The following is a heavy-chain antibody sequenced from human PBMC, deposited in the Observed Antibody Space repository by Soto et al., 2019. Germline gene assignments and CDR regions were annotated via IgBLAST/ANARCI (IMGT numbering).Heavy chain of an antibody. Sequence: SETLSLTCTVSGGSISSSSYYWGWIRQPPGKGLEWIGSIYYSGSTYYNPSLKSRVTISVDTSKNQFSLKLSSVTAAHPPPLKVGAPFPEDTPKTLSSRRLSLGTAADTAVYYCARHVVPGMITMVRGVIPYFDYWGQGTLVTVSS. J-gene: IGHJ4*02. CDR1: GGSISSSSYY. D-gene: IGHD3-10*01. V-gene: IGHV4-39*01. CDR2: IYYSGST. CDR3: GAPFPEDTPKTLSSRRLSLGTAADTAVYYCARHVVPGMITMVRGVIPYFDY.